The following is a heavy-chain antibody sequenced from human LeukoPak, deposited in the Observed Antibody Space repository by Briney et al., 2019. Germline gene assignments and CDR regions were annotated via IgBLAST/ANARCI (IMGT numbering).Heavy chain of an antibody. CDR3: TTVVQSISPPSGY. CDR1: GFTFSNAW. D-gene: IGHD2-21*01. CDR2: IKSKTDGGTA. J-gene: IGHJ4*02. V-gene: IGHV3-15*01. Sequence: GGSLRLSCAASGFTFSNAWMSWVRQAPGKGLEWVGRIKSKTDGGTADYAAPVKGRFTISRDDSKNTLYLQMNSLKTEDTAVYYCTTVVQSISPPSGYWGQGTLVTVSS.